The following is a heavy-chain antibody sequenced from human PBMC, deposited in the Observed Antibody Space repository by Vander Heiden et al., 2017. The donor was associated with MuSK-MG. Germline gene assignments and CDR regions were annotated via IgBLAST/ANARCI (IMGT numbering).Heavy chain of an antibody. J-gene: IGHJ4*02. V-gene: IGHV3-30*04. CDR2: ISYDGSNK. CDR3: ARDGGIQLWYFDY. Sequence: QVQLVESGGGVVQPGRSLRLSCAASGFTFSSYAMHWVRQAPGKGLEWVAVISYDGSNKYYADSVKGRFTISRDNSKNTLYLQMNRMRAEDTAVYYCARDGGIQLWYFDYWGQGTLVTVSS. CDR1: GFTFSSYA. D-gene: IGHD5-18*01.